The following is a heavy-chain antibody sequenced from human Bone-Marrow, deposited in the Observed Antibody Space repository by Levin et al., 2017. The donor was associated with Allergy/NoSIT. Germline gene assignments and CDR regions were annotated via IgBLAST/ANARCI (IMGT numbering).Heavy chain of an antibody. D-gene: IGHD3-3*01. V-gene: IGHV1-69*13. CDR3: ARELSDFWRKTDYDGMDG. J-gene: IGHJ6*02. CDR1: GGTFSSYA. CDR2: IIPIFGTA. Sequence: ASVKVSCKASGGTFSSYAISWVRQAPGQGLEWMGGIIPIFGTANYAQKFQGRVTITADESTSTAYMELSSLRSEDTAVYYCARELSDFWRKTDYDGMDGWGQGTTVTVSS.